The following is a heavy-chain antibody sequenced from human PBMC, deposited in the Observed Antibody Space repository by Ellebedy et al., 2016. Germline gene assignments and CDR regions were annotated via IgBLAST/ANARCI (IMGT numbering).Heavy chain of an antibody. CDR2: INPNSSTT. Sequence: ASVKVSCKASGYTFSRHALHWVRQAPGQGLEWMGWINPNSSTTKYAQKFQGRVTMTRDTSISTAYMELRSLRSDDTAVYYCARAAHYDILTGYILYYYGMDVWGQGTTVTVSS. CDR1: GYTFSRHA. CDR3: ARAAHYDILTGYILYYYGMDV. J-gene: IGHJ6*02. D-gene: IGHD3-9*01. V-gene: IGHV1-2*02.